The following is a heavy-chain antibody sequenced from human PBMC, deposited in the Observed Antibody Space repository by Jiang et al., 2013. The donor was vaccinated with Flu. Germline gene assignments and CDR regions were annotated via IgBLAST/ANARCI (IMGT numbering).Heavy chain of an antibody. V-gene: IGHV1-69*01. CDR3: ARDRHYYDSSGYYGAFDI. Sequence: QSGAEVKKPGSSVKVSCKASGGTFSSYAISWVRQAPGQGLEWMGGIIPIFGTANYAQKFQGRVTITADESTSTAYMELSSLRSEDTAVYYCARDRHYYDSSGYYGAFDIWGQGTMVTVSS. J-gene: IGHJ3*02. CDR2: IIPIFGTA. CDR1: GGTFSSYA. D-gene: IGHD3-22*01.